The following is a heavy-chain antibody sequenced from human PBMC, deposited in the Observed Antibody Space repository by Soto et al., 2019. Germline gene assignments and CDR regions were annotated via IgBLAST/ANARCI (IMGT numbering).Heavy chain of an antibody. D-gene: IGHD3-3*01. CDR2: IIHIFGTA. Sequence: GASVKVSCKASGGTFSSYAISWVRQAPGQGLEWMGGIIHIFGTANSAQKFQGRVTITADESTSTIYMGLSSLRSEDTAVYYCARGLTPYDLPYHYYGMDVWGQGTTVTVSS. CDR1: GGTFSSYA. V-gene: IGHV1-69*13. J-gene: IGHJ6*02. CDR3: ARGLTPYDLPYHYYGMDV.